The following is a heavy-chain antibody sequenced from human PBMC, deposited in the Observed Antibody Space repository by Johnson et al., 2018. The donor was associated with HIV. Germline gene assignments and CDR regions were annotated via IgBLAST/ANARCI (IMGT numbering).Heavy chain of an antibody. V-gene: IGHV3-9*01. CDR1: GFTFSSTY. CDR2: ISWNSGTI. Sequence: VQLVESGGDLIQPGGSLRLSCAASGFTFSSTYMSWVRQAPGKGLEWLSGISWNSGTIAYADSVKGRFIISRDNAENSLYLEMNSLRAEDTALYYCARTQRVTMIVVSLGAFDIWGQGTMVTVSS. D-gene: IGHD3-22*01. J-gene: IGHJ3*02. CDR3: ARTQRVTMIVVSLGAFDI.